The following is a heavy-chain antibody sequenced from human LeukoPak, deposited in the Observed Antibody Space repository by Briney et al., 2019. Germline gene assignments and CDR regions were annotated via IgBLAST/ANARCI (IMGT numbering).Heavy chain of an antibody. J-gene: IGHJ4*02. CDR1: GFTFNYYA. D-gene: IGHD5-24*01. Sequence: GGSLRLSCAASGFTFNYYAMNWVRQAPGKGLEWVSVIYSGGSTYYADSVKGRFTISRDNSKNTVYLQMNSLRAEDTAVYYCARESSGWLQLFDYWGQGTLVTVSS. CDR2: IYSGGST. CDR3: ARESSGWLQLFDY. V-gene: IGHV3-66*01.